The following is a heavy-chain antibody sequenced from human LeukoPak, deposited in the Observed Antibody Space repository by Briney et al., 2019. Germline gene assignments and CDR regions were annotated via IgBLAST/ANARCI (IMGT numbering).Heavy chain of an antibody. J-gene: IGHJ4*02. D-gene: IGHD1-14*01. V-gene: IGHV3-33*01. CDR2: IWYDGSNK. CDR1: GFTFSSYG. CDR3: ARDRNREYPDYFDY. Sequence: GGSLRLSCAASGFTFSSYGMHWVRQAPGKGLEWVAVIWYDGSNKYYADSVKGRFTISRDNSKNTLYLQMNSLGAEDTAVYYCARDRNREYPDYFDYWGQGTLVTVSS.